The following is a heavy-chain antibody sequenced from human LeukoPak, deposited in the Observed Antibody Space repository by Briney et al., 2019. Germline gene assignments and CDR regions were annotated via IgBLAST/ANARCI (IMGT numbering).Heavy chain of an antibody. Sequence: PGGSLRLSCAVSGFSFDGYGMSWVRQVPGKGLEWVSGLNWNGGRTAYADSVKGRFSISRDNAKNSLYLQMNSLRAEDTALYYCAELGITMIGGVWGKGTTVTISS. CDR3: AELGITMIGGV. V-gene: IGHV3-20*04. J-gene: IGHJ6*04. CDR1: GFSFDGYG. D-gene: IGHD3-10*02. CDR2: LNWNGGRT.